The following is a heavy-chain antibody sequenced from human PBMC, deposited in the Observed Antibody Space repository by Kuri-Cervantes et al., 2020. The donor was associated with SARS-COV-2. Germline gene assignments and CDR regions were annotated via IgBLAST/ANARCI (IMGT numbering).Heavy chain of an antibody. CDR1: GFTVSSYA. D-gene: IGHD2-15*01. CDR3: AKDPHGIVVVVAAIDQ. Sequence: GESLKISCAASGFTVSSYAMHWVRQAPGKGLEWVALTSYGGSNKFYADSVKGRFTISRDNSRNTLYLQMNSLRADDTAVYYCAKDPHGIVVVVAAIDQWGQGALVTVSS. CDR2: TSYGGSNK. V-gene: IGHV3-30*18. J-gene: IGHJ4*02.